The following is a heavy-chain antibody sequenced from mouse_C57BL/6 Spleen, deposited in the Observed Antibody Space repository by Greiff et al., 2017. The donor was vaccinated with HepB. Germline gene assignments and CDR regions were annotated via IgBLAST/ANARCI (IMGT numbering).Heavy chain of an antibody. CDR1: GYTFTSYW. J-gene: IGHJ2*01. CDR3: ARGLTGYYFDY. Sequence: QVQLQQPGAELVKPGASVKLSCKASGYTFTSYWMQWVKQRPGQGLEWIGEIDPSDSYTNYNQKFKGKATLTVDTSSSTAYMQLSSRTSEDSAVYYCARGLTGYYFDYWGQGTTLTVSS. V-gene: IGHV1-50*01. CDR2: IDPSDSYT. D-gene: IGHD4-1*01.